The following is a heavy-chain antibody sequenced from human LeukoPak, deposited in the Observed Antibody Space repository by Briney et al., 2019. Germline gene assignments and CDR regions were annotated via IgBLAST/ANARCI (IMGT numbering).Heavy chain of an antibody. CDR2: SSCNIGSI. V-gene: IGHV3-9*02. J-gene: IGHJ4*02. Sequence: GRSLRLSCAAPGYTPEEDIMRSVPQTPGESLERGSRSSCNIGSIGYEESVKGGLTISRDNAKNYVYLQMNSLRAEDRALYSCVKDLDGWVITGFDYWGQGKLVTVS. CDR3: VKDLDGWVITGFDY. D-gene: IGHD3-16*02. CDR1: GYTPEEDI.